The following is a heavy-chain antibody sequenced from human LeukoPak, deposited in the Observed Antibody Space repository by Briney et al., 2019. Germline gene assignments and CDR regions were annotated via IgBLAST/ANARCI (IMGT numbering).Heavy chain of an antibody. D-gene: IGHD5-12*01. CDR3: ARGTYSGYDYGYYYYGMDV. J-gene: IGHJ6*02. CDR1: GGXVSSYY. CDR2: IYYSGST. Sequence: SETLSLTCTVSGGXVSSYYWSWIRQPPGKGLKWIGYIYYSGSTNYNPSLKSRVTISVDTSKNQFSLKLSSVTAADTAVYYCARGTYSGYDYGYYYYGMDVWGQGTTVTVSS. V-gene: IGHV4-59*02.